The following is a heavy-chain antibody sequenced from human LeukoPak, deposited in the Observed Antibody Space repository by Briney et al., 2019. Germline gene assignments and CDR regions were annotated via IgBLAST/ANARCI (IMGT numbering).Heavy chain of an antibody. J-gene: IGHJ4*02. CDR3: ARDRDALDH. Sequence: GGSLRLSCAASGFTFSNYWMSWVRQAPGKGLEWVANIKKDGSEKYYVDSVKGRFTISRDNAKNSLYLQMNSLRAEDTAVYHCARDRDALDHWGQGTLVTVSS. V-gene: IGHV3-7*01. CDR1: GFTFSNYW. CDR2: IKKDGSEK. D-gene: IGHD2-21*02.